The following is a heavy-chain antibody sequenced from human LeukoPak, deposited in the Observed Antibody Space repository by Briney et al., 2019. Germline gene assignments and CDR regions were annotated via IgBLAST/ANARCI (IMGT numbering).Heavy chain of an antibody. J-gene: IGHJ5*02. D-gene: IGHD2-2*01. CDR3: AREVGQLLTPKYNWFDP. Sequence: ASVKVSCKASGYTFTSYYMHWVRQAPGQGLEWMRIINPSGGSTSYAQKFQGRVTMTRDTSTSTIYMELSSLRSEDTAVYYCAREVGQLLTPKYNWFDPWGQGTLVTVSS. CDR2: INPSGGST. CDR1: GYTFTSYY. V-gene: IGHV1-46*03.